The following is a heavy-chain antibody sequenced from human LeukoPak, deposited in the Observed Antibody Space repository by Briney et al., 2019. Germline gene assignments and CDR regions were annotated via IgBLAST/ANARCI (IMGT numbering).Heavy chain of an antibody. D-gene: IGHD3-16*01. CDR3: ERESLTSDAFDI. CDR2: INHGGYT. J-gene: IGHJ3*02. V-gene: IGHV4-34*01. Sequence: SETLSLTCAVYGGSFSGYYWSWIRQPPGKGLEWIGEINHGGYTNYNPSLKSRVTISIDTSENQFSLQMTYVTAAATAVYYCERESLTSDAFDIWGQGTMVTVSS. CDR1: GGSFSGYY.